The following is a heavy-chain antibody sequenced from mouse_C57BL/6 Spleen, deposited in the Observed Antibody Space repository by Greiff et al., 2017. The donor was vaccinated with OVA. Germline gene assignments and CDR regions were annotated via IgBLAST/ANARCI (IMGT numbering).Heavy chain of an antibody. D-gene: IGHD4-1*01. CDR3: ARSANWPYYYAMDY. J-gene: IGHJ4*01. V-gene: IGHV1-26*01. Sequence: EVQLQQSGPELVKPGASVKISCKASGYTFTDYYMNWVKQSHGKSLEWIGDINPNNGGTSYNQKFKGKATLTVDKSSSTAYMELRSLTSEDSAVYYCARSANWPYYYAMDYWGQGTSVTVSS. CDR1: GYTFTDYY. CDR2: INPNNGGT.